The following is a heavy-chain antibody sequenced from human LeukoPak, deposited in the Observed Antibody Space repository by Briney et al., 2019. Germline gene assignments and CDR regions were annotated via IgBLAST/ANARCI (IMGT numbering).Heavy chain of an antibody. Sequence: SETLSLTCAVYGGSFSGYYWSWIRQPPGKGLEWIGEINHSGSTNYNPSLKSRVTISVDTSKNQFSLKLSSVTAADTAVYYCARLRLAAAGNRHYYYYYMDVWGKGTTVTISS. V-gene: IGHV4-34*01. CDR1: GGSFSGYY. CDR2: INHSGST. J-gene: IGHJ6*03. D-gene: IGHD6-13*01. CDR3: ARLRLAAAGNRHYYYYYMDV.